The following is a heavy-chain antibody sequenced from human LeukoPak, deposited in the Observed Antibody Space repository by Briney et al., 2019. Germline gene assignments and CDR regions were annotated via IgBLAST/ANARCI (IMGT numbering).Heavy chain of an antibody. V-gene: IGHV3-48*04. Sequence: PGGSLRLSCAASGFTFASYAVSWVRQAPGKGLEWVSYISSSAITMYYADSVKGRFTISRDNAKNSLYLRMNSLRAEDTAVYYCARANNWNYPYYFDYWGQGTLVTVSS. J-gene: IGHJ4*02. CDR2: ISSSAITM. CDR1: GFTFASYA. CDR3: ARANNWNYPYYFDY. D-gene: IGHD1-7*01.